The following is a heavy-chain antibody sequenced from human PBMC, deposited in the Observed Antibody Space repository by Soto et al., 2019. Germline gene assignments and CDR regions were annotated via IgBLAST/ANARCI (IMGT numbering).Heavy chain of an antibody. J-gene: IGHJ6*02. CDR1: GFTFSSYG. V-gene: IGHV3-30*18. CDR3: AKGLVREPRGEGGPYYYYYGMDV. CDR2: ISYDGSNK. Sequence: GGSLRLSCAASGFTFSSYGMHWVRQAPGKGLEWVAVISYDGSNKYYADSVKGRFTISRDNSKNTLYLQMNSLRAEDTAVYYCAKGLVREPRGEGGPYYYYYGMDVWGQGTTVTVSS. D-gene: IGHD3-10*01.